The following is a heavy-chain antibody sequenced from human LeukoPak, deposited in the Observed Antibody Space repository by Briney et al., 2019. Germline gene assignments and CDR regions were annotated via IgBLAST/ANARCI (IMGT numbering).Heavy chain of an antibody. CDR1: GFTFSSYA. V-gene: IGHV3-23*01. CDR3: AKARPHYYGSGSYVPFDY. Sequence: GGALRLSCSASGFTFSSYAMSWVRQAPGKGLEWVSAISGRGDITYYADPMKGRFTISRDNSKNTLYLQMNSQRAEDTAVYYCAKARPHYYGSGSYVPFDYWGQGTLVTVSS. J-gene: IGHJ4*02. CDR2: ISGRGDIT. D-gene: IGHD3-10*01.